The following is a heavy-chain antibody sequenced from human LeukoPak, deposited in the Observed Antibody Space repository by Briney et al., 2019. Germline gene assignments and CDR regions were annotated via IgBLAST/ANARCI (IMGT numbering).Heavy chain of an antibody. V-gene: IGHV3-23*01. CDR1: GFTFSDYN. D-gene: IGHD3-10*01. CDR3: AKDWGYASGTYYTY. CDR2: ITSTGGGT. Sequence: GGSLRLSCTASGFTFSDYNMNWVRQAPGKGLEWVSTITSTGGGTYYADSVKARFTISRDNSKNTLSLQMNSLRAEDTAVYYCAKDWGYASGTYYTYWGQGTLVTVSS. J-gene: IGHJ4*02.